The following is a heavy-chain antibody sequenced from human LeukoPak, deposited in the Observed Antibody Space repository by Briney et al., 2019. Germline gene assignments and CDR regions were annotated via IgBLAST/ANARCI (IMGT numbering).Heavy chain of an antibody. CDR1: GYTFTSYG. CDR2: ISAYNGNT. J-gene: IGHJ4*02. V-gene: IGHV1-18*01. CDR3: AREGGIAVAGTSDY. Sequence: ASVKVSCNASGYTFTSYGISWVRQAPGQGLEWMGWISAYNGNTNYAQKLQGRVTMTTDTSTSTAYMELRSLRSDDTAVYYCAREGGIAVAGTSDYWGQGTLVTVSS. D-gene: IGHD6-19*01.